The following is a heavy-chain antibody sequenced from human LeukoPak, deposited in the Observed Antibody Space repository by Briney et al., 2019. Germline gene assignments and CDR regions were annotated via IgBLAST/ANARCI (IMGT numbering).Heavy chain of an antibody. CDR2: IYYSGST. D-gene: IGHD5-18*01. Sequence: PSETLSLTCTVSGGSITSSSDFWGWIRQPPGKGLEWIGGIYYSGSTYYNPSLRSRVTISVDTSKNQFSLKLSSVTAADTAVYYCVRRGYSYGLGYFDHWGQGTLVTVSS. V-gene: IGHV4-39*01. CDR3: VRRGYSYGLGYFDH. J-gene: IGHJ4*02. CDR1: GGSITSSSDF.